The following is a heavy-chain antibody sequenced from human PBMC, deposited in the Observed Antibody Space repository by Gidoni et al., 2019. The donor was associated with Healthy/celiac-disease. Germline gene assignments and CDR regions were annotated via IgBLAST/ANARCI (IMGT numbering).Heavy chain of an antibody. V-gene: IGHV1-24*01. CDR1: GYTLPELS. J-gene: IGHJ3*02. CDR3: ATSNAGYSSGWDFSVRGAFDI. Sequence: QVQLVQSGAEVKKPGASVKVSCKVSGYTLPELSMHVVRQAPGKGLEWMGGFDPGDGETIYAQKFQGRVTMTEDTSTDTAYMELSSLRSEDTAVYYCATSNAGYSSGWDFSVRGAFDIWGQGTMVTVSS. CDR2: FDPGDGET. D-gene: IGHD6-19*01.